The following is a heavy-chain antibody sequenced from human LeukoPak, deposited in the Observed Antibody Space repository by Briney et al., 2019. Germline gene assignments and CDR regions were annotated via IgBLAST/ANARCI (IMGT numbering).Heavy chain of an antibody. Sequence: SETLSLTCTVSGGSISSYYWSWIRQPPGKGLEWIGEINHSGSTNYNPSLKSRVTISVDTSKNQFSLKLSSVTAADTAVYYCARGDSSSWYKDAFDIWGQGTMVTVSS. CDR2: INHSGST. J-gene: IGHJ3*02. CDR1: GGSISSYY. D-gene: IGHD6-13*01. CDR3: ARGDSSSWYKDAFDI. V-gene: IGHV4-34*01.